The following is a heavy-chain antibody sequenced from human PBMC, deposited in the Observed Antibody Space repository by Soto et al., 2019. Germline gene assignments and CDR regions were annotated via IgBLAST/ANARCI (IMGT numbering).Heavy chain of an antibody. V-gene: IGHV1-46*03. D-gene: IGHD2-2*01. Sequence: QVQLVQSGAEVKKPGASVKVSCKASGYTFTSYYMHWVRQAPGQGLEWMGIINPSGGSTSYAQKFQGRVTMTRDTSTSTVYMELSSRRSEDTAVYYCARDFIIRRTSPLGEWFDPWGQGTLVTVSS. CDR3: ARDFIIRRTSPLGEWFDP. CDR1: GYTFTSYY. CDR2: INPSGGST. J-gene: IGHJ5*02.